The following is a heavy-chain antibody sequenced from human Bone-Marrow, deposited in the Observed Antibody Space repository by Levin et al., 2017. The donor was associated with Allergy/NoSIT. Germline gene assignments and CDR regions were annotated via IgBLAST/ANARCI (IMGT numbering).Heavy chain of an antibody. CDR1: GGSISGYY. CDR3: TRLHCSHNCYPGD. D-gene: IGHD2-15*01. J-gene: IGHJ4*02. CDR2: IYYTGSA. V-gene: IGHV4-59*08. Sequence: SETLSLTCTVSGGSISGYYGSWIRQPPGGGLEWIGYIYYTGSAQYNPSLKSRVAISVDTSRDQFSLELNSVTAAETAVYFCTRLHCSHNCYPGDWSQGILVTVSS.